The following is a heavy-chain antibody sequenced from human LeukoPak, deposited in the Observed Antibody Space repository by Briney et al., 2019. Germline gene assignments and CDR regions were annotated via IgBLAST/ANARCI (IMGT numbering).Heavy chain of an antibody. CDR3: ARSTVTHDAFDI. V-gene: IGHV4-4*07. J-gene: IGHJ3*02. Sequence: SETLSLTCTVSGGSISSYYWSWIRQPAGKGLEWIGRIYTSGSTNYNPPLKSRVTMSVDTSKNQFSLKLSSVTAADTAVYYCARSTVTHDAFDIWGQGTMVTVSS. CDR1: GGSISSYY. CDR2: IYTSGST. D-gene: IGHD4-17*01.